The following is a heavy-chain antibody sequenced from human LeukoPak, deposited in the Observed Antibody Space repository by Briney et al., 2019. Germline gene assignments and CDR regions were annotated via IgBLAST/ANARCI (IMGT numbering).Heavy chain of an antibody. J-gene: IGHJ6*02. CDR3: ARVRGYSGYEGRYYYYGMDV. D-gene: IGHD5-12*01. CDR2: IYSGGST. Sequence: GGSLRLSCAASGFTVSSNYMSWVRQAPGKGLEWVSVIYSGGSTYYADSVKGRFTISRDNSKNTLYLQMNSLRAEDTAIYYCARVRGYSGYEGRYYYYGMDVWGQGATVTVSS. V-gene: IGHV3-53*01. CDR1: GFTVSSNY.